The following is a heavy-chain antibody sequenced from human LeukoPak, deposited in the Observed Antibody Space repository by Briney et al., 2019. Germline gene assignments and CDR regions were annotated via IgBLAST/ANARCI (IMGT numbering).Heavy chain of an antibody. J-gene: IGHJ4*02. D-gene: IGHD2-2*01. Sequence: PGGSLRLSCAASGFTFSSYSMNWVRQAPGKGLEWVSSISSSSGYIYYADSVKGRFTISRDNAKNSLYLQMNSLRAEDTAVYYCARVSQPLTYYFDYWGQGTLVTVSS. V-gene: IGHV3-21*01. CDR2: ISSSSGYI. CDR3: ARVSQPLTYYFDY. CDR1: GFTFSSYS.